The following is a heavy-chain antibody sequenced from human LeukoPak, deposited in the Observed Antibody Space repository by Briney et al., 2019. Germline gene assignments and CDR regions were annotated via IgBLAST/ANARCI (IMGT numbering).Heavy chain of an antibody. CDR1: GFTFSSYG. CDR3: VRDGIPYSTSAGTYLQH. J-gene: IGHJ1*01. D-gene: IGHD6-13*01. V-gene: IGHV3-30*03. CDR2: ISYDGSNK. Sequence: GGSLRLSCAASGFTFSSYGMHWVRQAPGKGLEWVAVISYDGSNKYYADSVRGRFTISRDNSKNTLYLQMNSLGAEDTAVYYCVRDGIPYSTSAGTYLQHWGQGMLVIVSS.